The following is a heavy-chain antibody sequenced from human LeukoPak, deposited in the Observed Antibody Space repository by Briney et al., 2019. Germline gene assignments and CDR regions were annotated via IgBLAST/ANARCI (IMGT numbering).Heavy chain of an antibody. V-gene: IGHV3-33*08. CDR3: AREGPRGNSQFDY. CDR1: GFAFRTYA. Sequence: SGGSLRLSCAASGFAFRTYAMSWVRQAPGKGLEWVALIWYDGSNKYYADSVKGRLTISRDNSKNTLYLQMNSLRAEDTAVYYCAREGPRGNSQFDYWGQGTLVTVSS. J-gene: IGHJ4*02. D-gene: IGHD2/OR15-2a*01. CDR2: IWYDGSNK.